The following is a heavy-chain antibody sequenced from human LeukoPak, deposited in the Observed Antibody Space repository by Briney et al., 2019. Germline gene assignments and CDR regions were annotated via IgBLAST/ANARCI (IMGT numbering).Heavy chain of an antibody. V-gene: IGHV4-59*01. CDR3: ARESGYYSSIYDY. Sequence: SETLSLTCTVSGGSISSYYWNWIRQPPGKGLEWIGYIYYSGSTNYNPSLKSRVTISVDTSKNQFSLKLRSVTAADTAVYYCARESGYYSSIYDYWGQGTLVTVSS. CDR2: IYYSGST. CDR1: GGSISSYY. D-gene: IGHD3-3*01. J-gene: IGHJ4*02.